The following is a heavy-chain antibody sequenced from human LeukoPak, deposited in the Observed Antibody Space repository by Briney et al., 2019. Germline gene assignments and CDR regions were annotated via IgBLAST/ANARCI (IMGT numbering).Heavy chain of an antibody. J-gene: IGHJ4*02. CDR3: AKPFEYSSSSGFDY. CDR2: ISGSGGST. Sequence: GGSLRLSCAASGFTFSSYAMSWVRQAPGKGLEWVSAISGSGGSTYYAGSVKGRFTISRDNSKNTLYLQMNSLRAEDTAVYYCAKPFEYSSSSGFDYWGQGTLVTVSS. CDR1: GFTFSSYA. V-gene: IGHV3-23*01. D-gene: IGHD6-6*01.